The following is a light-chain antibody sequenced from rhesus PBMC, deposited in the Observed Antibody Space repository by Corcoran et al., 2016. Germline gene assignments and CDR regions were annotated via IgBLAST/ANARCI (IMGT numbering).Light chain of an antibody. J-gene: IGLJ1*01. CDR2: YSN. CDR1: SSNIGGNN. CDR3: AAWDDSLSSYI. Sequence: QSVQTQPPSASGAPGQSVTISCSGSSSNIGGNNVYWYQQLPGTAPKLLIYYSNPRPSGVPDRFSGSKSGTSASLAITGLRSDDEADYYCAAWDDSLSSYIFGAGTRLTVL. V-gene: IGLV1S4*01.